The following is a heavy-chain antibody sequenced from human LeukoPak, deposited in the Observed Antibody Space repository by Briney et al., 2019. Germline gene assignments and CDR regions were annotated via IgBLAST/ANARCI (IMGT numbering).Heavy chain of an antibody. CDR3: ARHLSTSQASDGGY. D-gene: IGHD2-2*01. V-gene: IGHV4-39*01. J-gene: IGHJ4*02. Sequence: SETLSLTCTLSGGSINSNNYYWGWIRQPPGKGLEWIGSIYYSGSAYYNPSLKSRLTISVDTSKNQFSLKLSSVTAADTALYYCARHLSTSQASDGGYWGQGTLVTVSS. CDR1: GGSINSNNYY. CDR2: IYYSGSA.